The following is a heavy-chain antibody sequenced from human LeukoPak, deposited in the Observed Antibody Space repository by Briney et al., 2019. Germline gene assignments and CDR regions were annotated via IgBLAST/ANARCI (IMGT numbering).Heavy chain of an antibody. CDR3: ARGVLWFGEFHFDY. J-gene: IGHJ4*02. CDR1: GYTFTGYY. V-gene: IGHV1-2*02. CDR2: INPNSGGT. Sequence: ASVKVSCKASGYTFTGYYMHWVRQAPGQGLEWMGWINPNSGGTNYAQKFQGRVTMTRDTSISTAYMELNRLRSDDTAVYYCARGVLWFGEFHFDYWGQGTLVTVSS. D-gene: IGHD3-10*01.